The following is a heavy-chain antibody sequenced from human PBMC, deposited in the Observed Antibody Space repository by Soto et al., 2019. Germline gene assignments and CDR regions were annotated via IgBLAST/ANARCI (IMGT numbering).Heavy chain of an antibody. J-gene: IGHJ5*02. V-gene: IGHV1-18*04. CDR2: ISSYNGNT. Sequence: ASVKVSCKASGYTFTSYGISWVRQAPGQGLEWMGWISSYNGNTNYAQKVQGRVTLTTDTSTSTTYMELRSLRSDDTAVYYCARGPRYCSTSTCFSGVTWFDPWGQGTLVTVSS. CDR3: ARGPRYCSTSTCFSGVTWFDP. D-gene: IGHD2-2*01. CDR1: GYTFTSYG.